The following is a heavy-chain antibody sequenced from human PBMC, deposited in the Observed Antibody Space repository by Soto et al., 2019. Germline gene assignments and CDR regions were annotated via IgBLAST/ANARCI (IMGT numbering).Heavy chain of an antibody. J-gene: IGHJ4*02. CDR1: GFAFTNYW. CDR2: IDGVGTGT. CDR3: TTVFEY. Sequence: EVQLVQSGGGSVQPGGSLRLSCAACGFAFTNYWMHWIRQVPGKGLVWVSRIDGVGTGTSYSDSVRGRFTISRDNADNMLYLQMNSLRAEDTAVYCCTTVFEYWGQGILVTVSS. V-gene: IGHV3-74*01.